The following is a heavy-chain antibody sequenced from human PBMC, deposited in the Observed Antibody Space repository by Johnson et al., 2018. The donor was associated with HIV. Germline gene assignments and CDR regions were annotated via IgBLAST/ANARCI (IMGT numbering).Heavy chain of an antibody. CDR2: ISYDGSNK. V-gene: IGHV3-30*04. CDR1: GFTFSSYA. D-gene: IGHD5-12*01. CDR3: ARERPGSGYDGGDAFDI. J-gene: IGHJ3*02. Sequence: QVHLVESGGGVVQPGRSLRVSCAASGFTFSSYAMHWVRQAPGKGLEWVAVISYDGSNKYYADSVKGRFTISRDNSKNTLYLQMNSLRAEDTAVYYCARERPGSGYDGGDAFDIWGQGTMVTISS.